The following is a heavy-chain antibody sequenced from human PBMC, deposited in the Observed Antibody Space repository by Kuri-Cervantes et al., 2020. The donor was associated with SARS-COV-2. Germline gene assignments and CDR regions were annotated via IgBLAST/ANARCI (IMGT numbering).Heavy chain of an antibody. J-gene: IGHJ4*02. D-gene: IGHD6-19*01. CDR2: ISSSSSTI. CDR3: ARDSSSGWFSY. V-gene: IGHV3-48*01. CDR1: GFTFSSYS. Sequence: ETLSLTCAASGFTFSSYSMNWVRQAPGKGLEWVSYISSSSSTIYYVDSVKGRFTISRDNAKNSLYLQMNSLRAEDTAVYYCARDSSSGWFSYWGQGTLVTVSS.